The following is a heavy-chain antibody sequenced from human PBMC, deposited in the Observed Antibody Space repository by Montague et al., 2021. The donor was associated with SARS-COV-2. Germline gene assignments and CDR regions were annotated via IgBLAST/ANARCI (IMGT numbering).Heavy chain of an antibody. V-gene: IGHV3-23*01. CDR1: GFSFIGYS. Sequence: SLRLSCAASGFSFIGYSMSWVRQTPGKGLELVSALRGSDGATFYADSVSGRFTISRDTSKNTLFLQMISLRADDSALYYCAKGAFSYGINIMDSWGQGTLVTVSS. D-gene: IGHD2-21*01. CDR3: AKGAFSYGINIMDS. CDR2: LRGSDGAT. J-gene: IGHJ4*02.